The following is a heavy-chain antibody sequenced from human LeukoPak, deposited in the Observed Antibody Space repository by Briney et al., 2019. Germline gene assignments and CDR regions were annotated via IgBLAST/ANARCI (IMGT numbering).Heavy chain of an antibody. CDR3: ARHVGQLRTSKYYYYYYMDA. Sequence: ASVKVSCKASGYTFTSYDINWVRQATGQGLEWMGWMNPNSGSTGYAQKFQGRVTMTRNTSISTAYMELSSLRSEDTAVYYCARHVGQLRTSKYYYYYYMDAWGKGTTVTVSS. D-gene: IGHD6-13*01. J-gene: IGHJ6*03. CDR2: MNPNSGST. V-gene: IGHV1-8*01. CDR1: GYTFTSYD.